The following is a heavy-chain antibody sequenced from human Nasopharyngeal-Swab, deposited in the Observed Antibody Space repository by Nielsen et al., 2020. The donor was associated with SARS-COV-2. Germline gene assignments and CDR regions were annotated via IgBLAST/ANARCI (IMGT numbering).Heavy chain of an antibody. CDR3: AKDVVRVGRTADTFDI. Sequence: GESLKISCAAPGFTFSSYGIHWVRQAPGKGLEWLAVISYDGGNKYYADSVKGRCTISRDNSKNTLYLQMNSLRPEDTAVYYCAKDVVRVGRTADTFDIWGQGTMVTVSS. CDR1: GFTFSSYG. D-gene: IGHD2-21*01. CDR2: ISYDGGNK. V-gene: IGHV3-30*18. J-gene: IGHJ3*02.